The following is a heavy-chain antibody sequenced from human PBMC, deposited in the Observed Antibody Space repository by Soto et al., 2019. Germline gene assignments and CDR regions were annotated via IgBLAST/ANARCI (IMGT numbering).Heavy chain of an antibody. J-gene: IGHJ4*02. Sequence: QVQLVQSGAEVKKPGASVKVSCKASGYTFISYGISWVRRAPGQGLEWMGWINAFNGNTNYAQKLQGRVTMTRDTSTSTAYMELRSLRSDDTAVYYCVRDPVAGTYFDYWGQGTLVTVSS. CDR3: VRDPVAGTYFDY. V-gene: IGHV1-18*01. CDR1: GYTFISYG. CDR2: INAFNGNT. D-gene: IGHD6-19*01.